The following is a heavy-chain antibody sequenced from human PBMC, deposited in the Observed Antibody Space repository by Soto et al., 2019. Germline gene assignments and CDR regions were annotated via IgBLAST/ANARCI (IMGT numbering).Heavy chain of an antibody. CDR2: INRSGGDK. D-gene: IGHD1-1*01. J-gene: IGHJ6*03. Sequence: GGSLRLSCAASGSTFSSYWMSWVRQAPGKGLEWVADINRSGGDKYYADSVKGRFTISRDNSKNTLYLQMNSLRAEDTAVYYCAKSGYKNSYYYYMDVWGKGTTVTVSS. CDR3: AKSGYKNSYYYYMDV. CDR1: GSTFSSYW. V-gene: IGHV3-7*05.